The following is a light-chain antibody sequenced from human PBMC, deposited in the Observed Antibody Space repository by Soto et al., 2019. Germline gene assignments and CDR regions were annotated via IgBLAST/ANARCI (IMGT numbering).Light chain of an antibody. J-gene: IGKJ3*01. Sequence: DIQMTQSPSTLSASVGDRVTITCRASQSISNWLAWYQQKPGKAPKLLIYQESSLESGVPSRFSGSGSGTEFTLTISSVQPDDFATYYCQHYNTYSWFTFGPGTKVDIK. CDR1: QSISNW. CDR3: QHYNTYSWFT. CDR2: QES. V-gene: IGKV1-5*03.